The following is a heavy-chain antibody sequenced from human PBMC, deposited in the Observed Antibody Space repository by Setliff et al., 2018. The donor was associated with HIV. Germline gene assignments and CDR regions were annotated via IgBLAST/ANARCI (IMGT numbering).Heavy chain of an antibody. CDR2: ISAYNGNT. CDR1: GYTFTSYG. D-gene: IGHD6-19*01. J-gene: IGHJ3*02. CDR3: ARYASYTSDWREAFDI. V-gene: IGHV1-18*01. Sequence: WASVKVSCKASGYTFTSYGITWVRQAPGQGLEWMGWISAYNGNTKFAQRFQGRVTMTTDTSTGTAYMELRSLRADDTALYYCARYASYTSDWREAFDIWGQGTMVTVSS.